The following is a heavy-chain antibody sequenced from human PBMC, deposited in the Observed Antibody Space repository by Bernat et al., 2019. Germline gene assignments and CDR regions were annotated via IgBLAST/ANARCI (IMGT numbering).Heavy chain of an antibody. CDR1: GGSISSSSYY. Sequence: QLQLQESGPGLVKPSETLSLTCTVSGGSISSSSYYWGWIRQPPGKGLDWIGSIYYSGSTNYNPSLKSRVTISVDKSKNQFSLKLSSVTAADTAVYYCARYSSSWSPAGDAFDIWGQGTMVTVSS. D-gene: IGHD6-13*01. J-gene: IGHJ3*02. V-gene: IGHV4-39*07. CDR3: ARYSSSWSPAGDAFDI. CDR2: IYYSGST.